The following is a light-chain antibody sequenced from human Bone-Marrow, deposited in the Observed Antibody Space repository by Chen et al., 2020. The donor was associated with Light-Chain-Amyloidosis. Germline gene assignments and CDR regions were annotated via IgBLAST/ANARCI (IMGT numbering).Light chain of an antibody. J-gene: IGLJ3*02. CDR1: SGSIATNY. V-gene: IGLV6-57*01. CDR2: EDD. CDR3: QSYQGSSQGV. Sequence: NFMLTQPHSVSESPGKTVIISCTRSSGSIATNYVQWYQQRPGSSPTTVIYEDDQRPSGVPDRFSGSIDRSSNSAPLTISGLKSEDEADYYCQSYQGSSQGVFGGGTKLTVL.